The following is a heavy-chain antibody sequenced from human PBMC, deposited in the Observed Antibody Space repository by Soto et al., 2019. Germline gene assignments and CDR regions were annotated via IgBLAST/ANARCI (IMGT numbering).Heavy chain of an antibody. CDR2: ISSSGSTI. J-gene: IGHJ4*02. V-gene: IGHV3-48*03. D-gene: IGHD1-26*01. Sequence: EVQLVESGGGLVQPGGSLRLSCAASGFTFSSYEMNWVRQAPGKGLEWVSYISSSGSTIYYADSVKGRFTISRDNAKNSLYLQMNSLRAEDTAVYYCARDPPVGATAWTDFDYWGQGTLVTVSS. CDR1: GFTFSSYE. CDR3: ARDPPVGATAWTDFDY.